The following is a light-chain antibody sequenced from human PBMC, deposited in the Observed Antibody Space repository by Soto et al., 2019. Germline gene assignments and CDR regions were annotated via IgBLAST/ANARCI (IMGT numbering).Light chain of an antibody. CDR3: KQRTPWPPSLT. CDR2: DAS. J-gene: IGKJ4*01. CDR1: QSVSSN. V-gene: IGKV3-11*01. Sequence: EGRSRLSCSAIQSVSSNLAWYQQKPGQAPRLLIYDASNRATGIPARFSGSVSGTDFTLTISSLEPQYFAVSHSKQRTPWPPSLTFGGGTKVDIK.